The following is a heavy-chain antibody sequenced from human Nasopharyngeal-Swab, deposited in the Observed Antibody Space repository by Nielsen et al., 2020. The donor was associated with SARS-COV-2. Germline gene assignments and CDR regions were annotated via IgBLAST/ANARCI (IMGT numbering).Heavy chain of an antibody. J-gene: IGHJ3*02. CDR2: ISYDGNNK. CDR1: GFTFTTYG. CDR3: AKDRNTMIVVVITGQGAFDI. V-gene: IGHV3-30*18. Sequence: GESLKISCAASGFTFTTYGLHWVRQAPGKGPEWVAVISYDGNNKYYADSVKGRFTISRDNSKSTLYLQMYSLRAEDTAVYYCAKDRNTMIVVVITGQGAFDIWGQGTMVTVSS. D-gene: IGHD3-22*01.